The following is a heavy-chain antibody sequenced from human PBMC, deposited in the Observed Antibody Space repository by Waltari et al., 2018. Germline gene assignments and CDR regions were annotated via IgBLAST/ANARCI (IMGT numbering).Heavy chain of an antibody. CDR2: ISSSSSYI. CDR1: GFTFRSYS. CDR3: ARESYYGSGSTGDY. D-gene: IGHD3-10*01. V-gene: IGHV3-21*01. Sequence: EVQLVESGGGLVKPGGSLSLSCAASGFTFRSYSMNWVRHAPGKGLEWVSSISSSSSYIYYADSVKGRFTISRDNAKNSLYLQMNSLRAEDTAVYYCARESYYGSGSTGDYWGQGTLVTVSS. J-gene: IGHJ4*02.